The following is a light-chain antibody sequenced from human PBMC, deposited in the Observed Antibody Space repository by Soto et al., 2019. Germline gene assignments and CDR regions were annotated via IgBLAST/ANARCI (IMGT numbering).Light chain of an antibody. CDR3: QQYRRSPRT. CDR2: AAS. J-gene: IGKJ1*01. V-gene: IGKV3-20*01. CDR1: ESISSTF. Sequence: EIVMTQSPATLSVSPGERATLSCRASESISSTFLAWYQQRPGQAPRLLIFAASSRATGIPDRFGGSGSGTDFTLTISRLEPEDFAVYYCQQYRRSPRTFGQGTKVDI.